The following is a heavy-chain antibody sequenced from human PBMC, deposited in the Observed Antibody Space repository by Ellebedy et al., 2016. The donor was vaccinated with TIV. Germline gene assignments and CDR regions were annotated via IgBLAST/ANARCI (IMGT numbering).Heavy chain of an antibody. CDR3: ARRDASGGLVFDH. CDR1: GGSVSNFY. CDR2: INYSGST. Sequence: MPSETLSLTCIVSGGSVSNFYWSWIRQPPGKGLEWIGYINYSGSTNYNPSFTGRVTMSVDASKNHFSLKLSAVTAADTAVYYCARRDASGGLVFDHWGQGTLVTVSS. J-gene: IGHJ4*02. D-gene: IGHD3-16*01. V-gene: IGHV4-59*08.